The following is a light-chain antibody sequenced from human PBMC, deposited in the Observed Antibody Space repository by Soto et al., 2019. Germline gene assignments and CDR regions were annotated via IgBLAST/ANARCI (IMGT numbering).Light chain of an antibody. CDR2: KAS. V-gene: IGKV1-5*03. CDR3: QQYNNWPRT. J-gene: IGKJ1*01. Sequence: DIQMTQSPATLSASVGDTVTITCRASQSFSTWLAWYQQKPGRAPKLLIYKASTLESGVPARFSGSGSGTEFTLTISSLQSEDFAVYYCQQYNNWPRTFGQGTKVDIK. CDR1: QSFSTW.